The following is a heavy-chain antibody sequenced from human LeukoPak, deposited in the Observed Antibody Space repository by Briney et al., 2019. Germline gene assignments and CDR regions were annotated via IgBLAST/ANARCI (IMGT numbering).Heavy chain of an antibody. CDR2: ISYDGSNK. V-gene: IGHV3-30*04. Sequence: GGSLRLSCAASVFTFSSYSIHWVRQAPCKGREWVAVISYDGSNKYYADSVKGRFTISRDNAKNSLYLQMNSLRAEDTAVYYCARAGLVEAFDIWGQGTMVTVSS. D-gene: IGHD3-10*01. CDR1: VFTFSSYS. CDR3: ARAGLVEAFDI. J-gene: IGHJ3*02.